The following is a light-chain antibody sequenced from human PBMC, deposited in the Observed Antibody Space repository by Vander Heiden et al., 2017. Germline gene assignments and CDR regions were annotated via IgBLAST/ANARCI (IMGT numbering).Light chain of an antibody. CDR1: SGSVPTNYY. V-gene: IGLV8-61*01. Sequence: QTVVTQEPSFSVSPGGTVTLTCGLSSGSVPTNYYPRWFQQTPGQAPRTLIYSTDTRSSGVPNRFPGSILGNKAALTITGAQADDESDYYCILYMGGGISVFGGGTKLTVL. CDR3: ILYMGGGISV. J-gene: IGLJ3*02. CDR2: STD.